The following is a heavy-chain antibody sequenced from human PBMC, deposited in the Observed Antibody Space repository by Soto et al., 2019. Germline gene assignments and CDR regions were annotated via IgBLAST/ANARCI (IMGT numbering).Heavy chain of an antibody. J-gene: IGHJ6*02. Sequence: PGESLKISCKGSGYSFTSYWIGWVRQMPGKGLEWMGIIYPGDSDTRYSPSFQGQVTISADKPISTAYLQWSSLKASDTAMYYCARHDSSGYYYPSDYYYYGMDVWGQGTTVTVSS. CDR1: GYSFTSYW. CDR2: IYPGDSDT. V-gene: IGHV5-51*01. D-gene: IGHD3-22*01. CDR3: ARHDSSGYYYPSDYYYYGMDV.